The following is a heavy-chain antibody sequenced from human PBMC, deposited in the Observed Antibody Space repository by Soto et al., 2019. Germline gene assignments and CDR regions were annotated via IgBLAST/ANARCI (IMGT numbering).Heavy chain of an antibody. V-gene: IGHV3-23*01. CDR1: GFKFSDYA. Sequence: EVQLLESGGGLVQPGGALRLSCVASGFKFSDYAMTWVRQVSGKGLEWVSTVSFSGNSPYYADAVKGRFIISKDNYKNTLYLHMHCLRADDTAISNCVKRESTGGDGGPFHFDAWGQGTHVTVSS. D-gene: IGHD2-21*02. CDR2: VSFSGNSP. J-gene: IGHJ4*02. CDR3: VKRESTGGDGGPFHFDA.